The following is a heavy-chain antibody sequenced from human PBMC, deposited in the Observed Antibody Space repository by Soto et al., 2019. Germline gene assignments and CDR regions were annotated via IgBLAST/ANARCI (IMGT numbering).Heavy chain of an antibody. J-gene: IGHJ5*02. D-gene: IGHD3-10*01. Sequence: QITLKESGPTLVKPTQTLTLTCTFSGFSLSSTGVGVGWIRQPPGKALEWLALIYWDNDRRYSPSLKNRLTITKDTSKNQVVLTMTNMDPVDTATYYCVHRVDLWTWGQGTLVTVSS. CDR2: IYWDNDR. CDR1: GFSLSSTGVG. CDR3: VHRVDLWT. V-gene: IGHV2-5*02.